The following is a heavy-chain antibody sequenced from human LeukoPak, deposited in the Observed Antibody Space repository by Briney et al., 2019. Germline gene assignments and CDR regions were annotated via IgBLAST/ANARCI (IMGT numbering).Heavy chain of an antibody. Sequence: GASLRLSCAASGFTFSNYAMSWVRQAPGKGLEWVSATGGGSGIYYADSMKSRFTISRDNSKNTLYPQINSLRAEDTAVYYCAKWGDYDVLTGYYVSDYWGQGTLVTVSS. D-gene: IGHD3-9*01. J-gene: IGHJ4*02. CDR1: GFTFSNYA. CDR2: TGGGSGI. V-gene: IGHV3-23*01. CDR3: AKWGDYDVLTGYYVSDY.